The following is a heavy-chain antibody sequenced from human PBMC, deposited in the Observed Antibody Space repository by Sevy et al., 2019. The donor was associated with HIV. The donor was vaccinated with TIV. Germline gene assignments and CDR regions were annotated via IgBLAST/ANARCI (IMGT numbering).Heavy chain of an antibody. CDR1: GFTFDDYA. Sequence: GGSLRLSCAASGFTFDDYAMHWVRQAPGKGLEWVSGISWNSGSIGYADSVKGRFTISRDNAKNSLYLQMNSLRAEDTALYYCAKGSMVRGVIITDDAFDIWGQGTMVTVS. J-gene: IGHJ3*02. CDR2: ISWNSGSI. D-gene: IGHD3-10*01. V-gene: IGHV3-9*01. CDR3: AKGSMVRGVIITDDAFDI.